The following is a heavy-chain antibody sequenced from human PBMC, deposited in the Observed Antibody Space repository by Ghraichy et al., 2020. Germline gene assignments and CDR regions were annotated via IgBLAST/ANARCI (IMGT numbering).Heavy chain of an antibody. CDR1: GGSISSGGYY. V-gene: IGHV4-31*03. CDR3: ARDRGDYYDSSGYYLGGAFDI. Sequence: SETLSLTCTVSGGSISSGGYYWSWIRQHPGKGLEWIGYIYYSGSTYYNPSLKSRVTISVDTSKNQFSLKLSSVTAPDTAVYYCARDRGDYYDSSGYYLGGAFDIWGQGTMVTVSS. CDR2: IYYSGST. J-gene: IGHJ3*02. D-gene: IGHD3-22*01.